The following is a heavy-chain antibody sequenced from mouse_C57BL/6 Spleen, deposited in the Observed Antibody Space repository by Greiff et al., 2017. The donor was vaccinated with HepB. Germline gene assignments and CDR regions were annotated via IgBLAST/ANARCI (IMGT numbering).Heavy chain of an antibody. V-gene: IGHV1-5*01. D-gene: IGHD2-4*01. CDR2: IYPGNSDT. J-gene: IGHJ2*01. Sequence: VQLKQSGTVLARPGASVKMSCKTSGYTFTSYWMHWVKQRPGQGLEWIGAIYPGNSDTSYNQKFKGKAKLTAVTSASTAYMELSSLTNEDSAVYYCTRLDDYDPYYFDYWGQGTTLTVSS. CDR1: GYTFTSYW. CDR3: TRLDDYDPYYFDY.